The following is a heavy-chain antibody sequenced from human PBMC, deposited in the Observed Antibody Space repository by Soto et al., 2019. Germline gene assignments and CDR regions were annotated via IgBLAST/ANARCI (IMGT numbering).Heavy chain of an antibody. J-gene: IGHJ6*02. CDR3: ATPYSRGGSYFYSGVAV. CDR1: GGTFSSYA. V-gene: IGHV1-69*12. D-gene: IGHD6-19*01. Sequence: QVQLVQSGAEVKKPGSSVKVSCKASGGTFSSYAISWVRQAPGQGLEWMGGIIPIFGTADYAQKFQGRVTLTAADSTSTAYMELSSLRSADTAVHYCATPYSRGGSYFYSGVAVWGQGTTVTVSS. CDR2: IIPIFGTA.